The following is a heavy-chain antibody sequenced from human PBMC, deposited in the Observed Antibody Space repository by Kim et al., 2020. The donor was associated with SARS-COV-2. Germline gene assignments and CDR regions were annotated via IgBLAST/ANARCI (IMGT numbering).Heavy chain of an antibody. J-gene: IGHJ1*01. CDR2: IITIFGTA. CDR3: ARDCGGDCSPWFQH. D-gene: IGHD2-21*02. Sequence: SVKVSCKASGGTFSSYAISWVRQAPGQGLEWMGGIITIFGTANYAQKFQGRVTITADESTSTAYMELSSLRSEDTAVYYCARDCGGDCSPWFQHWGQGTLVTVSS. CDR1: GGTFSSYA. V-gene: IGHV1-69*13.